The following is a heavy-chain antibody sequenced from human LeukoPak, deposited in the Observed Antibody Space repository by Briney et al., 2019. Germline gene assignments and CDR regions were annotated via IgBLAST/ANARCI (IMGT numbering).Heavy chain of an antibody. V-gene: IGHV3-21*01. J-gene: IGHJ6*03. CDR1: GFTFSSYS. Sequence: GGSLRLSCAASGFTFSSYSMNWVRQAPGKGLEWVSSISSSSSYIYYADSVKGRFTISRGNAKNSLYLQMNSLRAEDTAVYYCARDGILRYFDWFGPTNYYYYMDVWGKGTTVTVSS. CDR3: ARDGILRYFDWFGPTNYYYYMDV. CDR2: ISSSSSYI. D-gene: IGHD3-9*01.